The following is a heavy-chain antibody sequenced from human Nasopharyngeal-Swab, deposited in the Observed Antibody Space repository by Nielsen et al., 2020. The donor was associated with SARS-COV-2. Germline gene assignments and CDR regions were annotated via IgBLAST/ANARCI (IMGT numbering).Heavy chain of an antibody. CDR3: ASQGSGSYYLLYYYYGMDV. Sequence: RQAPGKGLELFGRIYYRGRTHYNPSLKSRVTISVDTSKNQFSLKLRSVTAADTAVYYCASQGSGSYYLLYYYYGMDVWGQGTTVTVSS. D-gene: IGHD1-26*01. J-gene: IGHJ6*02. CDR2: IYYRGRT. V-gene: IGHV4-39*01.